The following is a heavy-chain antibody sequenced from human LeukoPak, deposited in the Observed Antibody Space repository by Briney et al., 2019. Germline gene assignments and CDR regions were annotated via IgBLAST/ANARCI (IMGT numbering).Heavy chain of an antibody. CDR2: ISGSGGST. CDR1: GFTFSSYA. Sequence: PGGSLRLSCAASGFTFSSYAMSWVRQAPGKGLEWVSAISGSGGSTYYADSVKGRFTISRDNSKNTLYLQMNSLRAEDTAVYYCAKDYLTGYSYGQRHYYYGMDVWGQGTTVTVSS. J-gene: IGHJ6*02. D-gene: IGHD5-18*01. V-gene: IGHV3-23*01. CDR3: AKDYLTGYSYGQRHYYYGMDV.